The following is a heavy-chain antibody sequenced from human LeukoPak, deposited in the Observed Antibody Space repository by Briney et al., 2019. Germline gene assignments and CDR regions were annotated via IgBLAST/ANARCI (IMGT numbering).Heavy chain of an antibody. V-gene: IGHV3-33*01. CDR2: IWYDGSNK. J-gene: IGHJ4*02. D-gene: IGHD3-22*01. CDR3: ARDAAGYYYDSSGYYPDY. Sequence: PGGSLRLSCAASGFTFSSYGMHWVRQAPSKGLEWVAVIWYDGSNKYYADSVKGRFTISRDNSKNTLYLQMNSLRAEDTAVYYCARDAAGYYYDSSGYYPDYWGQGTLVTVSS. CDR1: GFTFSSYG.